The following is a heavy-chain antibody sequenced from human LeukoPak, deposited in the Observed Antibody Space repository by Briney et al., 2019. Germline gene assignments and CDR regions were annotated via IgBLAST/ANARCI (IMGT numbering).Heavy chain of an antibody. V-gene: IGHV3-30-3*01. CDR1: GFTFSSYA. CDR3: ARDYIVPYYYGMDV. J-gene: IGHJ6*02. CDR2: ISYDGSNK. Sequence: PGRSLRLSCAASGFTFSSYAMHWVRQAPGKGLEWVAVISYDGSNKYYADSVKGRFTISRDNSKNTLYLQMNSLRAEDTAVYYCARDYIVPYYYGMDVWGQGTTVTVSS. D-gene: IGHD2-15*01.